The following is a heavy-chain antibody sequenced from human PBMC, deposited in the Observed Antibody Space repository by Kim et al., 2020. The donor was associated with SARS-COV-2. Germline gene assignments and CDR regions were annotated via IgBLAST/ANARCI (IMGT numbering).Heavy chain of an antibody. Sequence: GGSLRLSCAASGFTFSTYWMSWVRQAPGKGLEWVANIKQDGSENYYVQSVRGRFPISRDNANNSLYQQMNSLRAEDPAVYYGARDQGKSGSHSSEFDYWGQGTLVTVSS. J-gene: IGHJ4*02. CDR1: GFTFSTYW. CDR3: ARDQGKSGSHSSEFDY. D-gene: IGHD1-26*01. V-gene: IGHV3-7*01. CDR2: IKQDGSEN.